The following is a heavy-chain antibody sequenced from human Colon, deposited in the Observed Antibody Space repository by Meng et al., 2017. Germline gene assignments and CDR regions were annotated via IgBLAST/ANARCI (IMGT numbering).Heavy chain of an antibody. CDR2: IHHSGSA. Sequence: QVHLQESGPGLVKPSQTLSLTCTVSGDSIDSGDFYWSWFRQSPGKGLEWIGYIHHSGSAYYNPSLRSRAAISVDTSNKQFSLKLTSVTAADTAVYYCSRDWSCSRTVCDGRFDPWGQGTLVTVSS. CDR3: SRDWSCSRTVCDGRFDP. V-gene: IGHV4-30-4*01. CDR1: GDSIDSGDFY. J-gene: IGHJ5*02. D-gene: IGHD5/OR15-5a*01.